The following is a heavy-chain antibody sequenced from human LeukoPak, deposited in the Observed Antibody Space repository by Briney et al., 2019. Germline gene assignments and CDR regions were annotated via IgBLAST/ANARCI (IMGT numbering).Heavy chain of an antibody. CDR1: GGTFSSYA. CDR3: AISGWYYFDY. Sequence: ASVKVSCKASGGTFSSYAINWVRQAPGQGLDWMGRIIPIFGTANYAQKFQGRVTITTDESTSTAYMELSSLRSEDTAVYYCAISGWYYFDYWGQGTLVTVSS. CDR2: IIPIFGTA. V-gene: IGHV1-69*05. D-gene: IGHD6-19*01. J-gene: IGHJ4*02.